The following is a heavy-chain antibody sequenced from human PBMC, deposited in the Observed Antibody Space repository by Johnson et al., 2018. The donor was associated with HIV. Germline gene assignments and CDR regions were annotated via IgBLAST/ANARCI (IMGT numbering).Heavy chain of an antibody. CDR2: LYSGRST. J-gene: IGHJ3*01. Sequence: VQLVESGGGLVQPGGSLTLSCGASGFSVSNTYMNWVRQALGKGLEWVSVLYSGRSTYYADSVRDRFTISRDNSRNTLYLQMRNLRVDDTGIYYCARDGESQKLPLGDAFEVWGQGTLVTVSS. CDR1: GFSVSNTY. D-gene: IGHD7-27*01. V-gene: IGHV3-66*01. CDR3: ARDGESQKLPLGDAFEV.